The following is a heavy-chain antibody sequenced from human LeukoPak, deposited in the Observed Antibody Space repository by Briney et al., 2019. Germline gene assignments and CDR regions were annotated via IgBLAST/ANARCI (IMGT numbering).Heavy chain of an antibody. D-gene: IGHD3-22*01. V-gene: IGHV3-30*02. J-gene: IGHJ5*02. CDR2: IRSDGNK. CDR3: ARDTGDYYDSSGHYYAGWFDP. CDR1: GFTFTSYG. Sequence: PGGSLRLSCTASGFTFTSYGMHWVRQAPGKGLKWVAFIRSDGNKFYADSLKGRFTVSRDNSGNNVYLQMNSLRIEDTAVYHCARDTGDYYDSSGHYYAGWFDPWGQGTLVTVSS.